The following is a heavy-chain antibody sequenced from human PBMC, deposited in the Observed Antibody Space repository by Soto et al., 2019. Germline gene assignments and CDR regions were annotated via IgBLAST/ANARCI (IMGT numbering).Heavy chain of an antibody. V-gene: IGHV4-61*01. CDR2: ISYSGST. Sequence: PSETLSLTCTVSGDSVSSGSYYWSWIRQPPGRGLEWIGYISYSGSTNYNSSLKSRVTISKDTSENLFSLKLSSVTAADTAVYYCARYRTGATGFDYWGQGTLVTVSS. J-gene: IGHJ4*02. CDR1: GDSVSSGSYY. CDR3: ARYRTGATGFDY. D-gene: IGHD3-10*01.